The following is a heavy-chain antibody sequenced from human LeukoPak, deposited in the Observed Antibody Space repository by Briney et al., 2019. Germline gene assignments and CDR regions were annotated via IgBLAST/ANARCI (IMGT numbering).Heavy chain of an antibody. D-gene: IGHD2-2*01. Sequence: GGSLRLSCAASGFTFDDYAMHWVRQAPGKGLEWVSGISWNSGSIGYADSVKGRFTISRDNAKNSLYLQMNSLRAEDTALYYCAKAMGYCSSTSCFPYYYYGMDVWGQGTTVTVSS. CDR2: ISWNSGSI. V-gene: IGHV3-9*01. CDR1: GFTFDDYA. CDR3: AKAMGYCSSTSCFPYYYYGMDV. J-gene: IGHJ6*02.